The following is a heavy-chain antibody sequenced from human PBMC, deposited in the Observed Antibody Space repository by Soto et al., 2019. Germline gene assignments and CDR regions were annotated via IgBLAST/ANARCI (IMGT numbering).Heavy chain of an antibody. CDR1: GLIFANAR. Sequence: GGSLRLSCAASGLIFANARMDWVRQAPGKGLEWVGRIKTRADGGATDYAAPVKGRFTVSRDDSESTLYLQMNSLKVEDTGVYYCCHYGSGSYSTDFWGRGTLVTVSS. D-gene: IGHD3-10*01. CDR2: IKTRADGGAT. J-gene: IGHJ4*01. CDR3: CHYGSGSYSTDF. V-gene: IGHV3-15*07.